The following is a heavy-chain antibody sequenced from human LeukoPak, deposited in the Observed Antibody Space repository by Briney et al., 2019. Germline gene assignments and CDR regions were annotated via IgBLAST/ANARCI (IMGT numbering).Heavy chain of an antibody. D-gene: IGHD2-15*01. J-gene: IGHJ3*02. CDR1: GFIFTSYP. CDR3: ARDDSRLDAFDI. Sequence: GGSLRLSCSASGFIFTSYPMHWVRQAPGKGLEYVAVVNNNGGTTYYADSVKGRFTISRDNSKNTLYLQMNSLRAEDTAVYYCARDDSRLDAFDIWGQGTMVTVSS. CDR2: VNNNGGTT. V-gene: IGHV3-64*04.